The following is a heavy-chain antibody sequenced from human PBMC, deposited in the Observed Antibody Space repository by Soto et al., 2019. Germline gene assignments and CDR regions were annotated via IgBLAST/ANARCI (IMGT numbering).Heavy chain of an antibody. Sequence: GAPVKVSCKASGYTFTRYGISRVRKAPGQGLEWMGWISAYNGNTNYAQKLQGRVTMTTDTSTSTDYMELRSLRSDDTAVYYCARVRPSPDYGDFRDYYYYGMDVWGQGTTVTVSS. CDR2: ISAYNGNT. D-gene: IGHD4-17*01. V-gene: IGHV1-18*04. CDR3: ARVRPSPDYGDFRDYYYYGMDV. CDR1: GYTFTRYG. J-gene: IGHJ6*02.